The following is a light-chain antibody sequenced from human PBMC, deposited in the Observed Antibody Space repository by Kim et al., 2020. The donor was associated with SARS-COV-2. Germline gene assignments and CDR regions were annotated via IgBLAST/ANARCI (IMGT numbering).Light chain of an antibody. J-gene: IGLJ3*02. CDR3: AAWDDSLSGWV. V-gene: IGLV1-47*01. CDR2: RNN. Sequence: QLVLTQPPSASGTPGQRVTISCSGSSSNIGSNYVYWYQQLPGTAPKLLIYRNNQRPSGVPDRFSGSKSGTSASLAISGVRSEDEADYYCAAWDDSLSGWVFGGGTQLTVL. CDR1: SSNIGSNY.